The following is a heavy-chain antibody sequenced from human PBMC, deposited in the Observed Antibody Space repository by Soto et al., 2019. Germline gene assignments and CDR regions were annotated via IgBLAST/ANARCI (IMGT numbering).Heavy chain of an antibody. CDR1: GYTFTSYG. CDR2: ISAYNGNT. CDR3: ARDERGQLVRSPPDY. J-gene: IGHJ4*02. D-gene: IGHD6-6*01. Sequence: ASVKVSCKASGYTFTSYGISWVRQAPGQGLEWMGWISAYNGNTNYAQKLQGRVTMTTDTSTSKAYMELRSLRSDDTAVYYCARDERGQLVRSPPDYWGQGTLVTVSS. V-gene: IGHV1-18*01.